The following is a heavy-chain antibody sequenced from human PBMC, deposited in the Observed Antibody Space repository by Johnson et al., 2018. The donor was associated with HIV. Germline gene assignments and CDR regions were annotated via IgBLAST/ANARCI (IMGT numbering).Heavy chain of an antibody. CDR2: ISYDGSNK. D-gene: IGHD1-26*01. CDR3: ARDRTGGSYPRAFDI. Sequence: HVQLVESGGGVVQPGRSLRLSCAASGFSFSNYAMHWVRQAPGKGLEWLAVISYDGSNKYYADSVKGRFTISGDNSKNTLYLQMNSLRAGDTALYYCARDRTGGSYPRAFDIWGQGTMVTVSS. CDR1: GFSFSNYA. V-gene: IGHV3-30*04. J-gene: IGHJ3*02.